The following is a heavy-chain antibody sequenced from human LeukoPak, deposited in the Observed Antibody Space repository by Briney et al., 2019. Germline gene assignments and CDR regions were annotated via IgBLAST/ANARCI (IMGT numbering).Heavy chain of an antibody. V-gene: IGHV1-69*13. Sequence: ASVKVSCKASGGTFSSYAISWVRQAPGQGLEWMGGIIPIFGTANYARKFQGRVTITADESTSTAYMELSSLRSEDTAVYYCARDGSYYDSSGYNHDAFDIWGQGTMVTVSS. CDR2: IIPIFGTA. J-gene: IGHJ3*02. CDR3: ARDGSYYDSSGYNHDAFDI. D-gene: IGHD3-22*01. CDR1: GGTFSSYA.